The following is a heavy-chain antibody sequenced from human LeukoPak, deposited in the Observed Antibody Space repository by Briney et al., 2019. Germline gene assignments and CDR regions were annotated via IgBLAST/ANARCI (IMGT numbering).Heavy chain of an antibody. Sequence: PSETLSLTCTFSGGSISCSSYYWGWIRQPPGKGLEWIGSIYYSGSTYYNPSLKSRVTISVDTSKNQFSLKLSSVTAAATAVYYCARHGDGYCSSTSCVESSNFDYWGQGTLVTVSS. CDR1: GGSISCSSYY. V-gene: IGHV4-39*01. CDR3: ARHGDGYCSSTSCVESSNFDY. D-gene: IGHD2-2*01. CDR2: IYYSGST. J-gene: IGHJ4*02.